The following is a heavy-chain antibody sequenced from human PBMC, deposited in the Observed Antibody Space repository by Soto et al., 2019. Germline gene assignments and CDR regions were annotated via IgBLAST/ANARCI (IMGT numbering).Heavy chain of an antibody. CDR2: IYYSGST. Sequence: SETLSLTCTVSGGSVSSGSYYWSWIRQPPGKGLEWIGYIYYSGSTNYNPSLKSRVTISVDTSKNQFSLKLSSVTAADKAVYYCERVRTPMSYPYYSGMDVWGQGTTVTVSS. J-gene: IGHJ6*02. CDR3: ERVRTPMSYPYYSGMDV. CDR1: GGSVSSGSYY. V-gene: IGHV4-61*01. D-gene: IGHD1-26*01.